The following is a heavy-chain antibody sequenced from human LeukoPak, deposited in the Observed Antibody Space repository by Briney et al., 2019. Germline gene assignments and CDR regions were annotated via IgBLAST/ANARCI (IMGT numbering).Heavy chain of an antibody. CDR1: GFTFSSYA. V-gene: IGHV3-23*01. CDR2: ISGSGGRT. Sequence: PGGSLRLSCAASGFTFSSYAMSWVRQAPGKGLEWVSGISGSGGRTNYADSVKGRFTISRDNSKNTLYLQMNSLRAEDTAVYYCARDKVYYYDSSGYSYYWYFDLWGRGTLVTVSS. CDR3: ARDKVYYYDSSGYSYYWYFDL. J-gene: IGHJ2*01. D-gene: IGHD3-22*01.